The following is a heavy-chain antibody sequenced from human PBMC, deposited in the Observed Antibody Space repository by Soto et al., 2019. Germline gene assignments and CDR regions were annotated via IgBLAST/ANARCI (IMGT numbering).Heavy chain of an antibody. Sequence: VKVSCKASGYTFTSYAMHWVRQAPGQRLEWMGWINAGNGNTKYSQKFQGRVTITRDTSASTAYMELSSLRSEDTAVYYCARGVDSSSSAFSYYFDYWGQGTLVTVSS. V-gene: IGHV1-3*01. D-gene: IGHD6-6*01. CDR1: GYTFTSYA. CDR2: INAGNGNT. CDR3: ARGVDSSSSAFSYYFDY. J-gene: IGHJ4*02.